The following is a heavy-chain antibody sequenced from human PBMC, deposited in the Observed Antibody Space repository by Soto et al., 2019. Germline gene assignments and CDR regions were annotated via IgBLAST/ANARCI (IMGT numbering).Heavy chain of an antibody. D-gene: IGHD3-22*01. Sequence: ASVKVSCKASGYTFTSYGISWVRQAPGQGLEWMGWISAYNGNTNYAQKHQGKVTMTTDTSTSTAYMELRSLRSDDTALYYCARVTVMYYYDSSGYPLDYWGQGTLVTVSS. J-gene: IGHJ4*02. CDR2: ISAYNGNT. V-gene: IGHV1-18*01. CDR1: GYTFTSYG. CDR3: ARVTVMYYYDSSGYPLDY.